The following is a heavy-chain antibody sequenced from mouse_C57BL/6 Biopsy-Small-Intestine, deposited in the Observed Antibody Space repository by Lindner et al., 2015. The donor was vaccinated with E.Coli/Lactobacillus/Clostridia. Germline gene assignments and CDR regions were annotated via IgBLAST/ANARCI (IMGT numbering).Heavy chain of an antibody. CDR1: GYSITSDY. CDR2: ISYSGST. V-gene: IGHV3-8*01. J-gene: IGHJ3*01. Sequence: VQLQESGPGLAKPSQTLSLTCSVTGYSITSDYWNWVQKFPGNKLEYMGYISYSGSTYYNPSLKSRISITRDTSKNQYYLQLNSVTTEDTATYYCARDSNYGGFAYWGQGTLVTVSA. D-gene: IGHD2-5*01. CDR3: ARDSNYGGFAY.